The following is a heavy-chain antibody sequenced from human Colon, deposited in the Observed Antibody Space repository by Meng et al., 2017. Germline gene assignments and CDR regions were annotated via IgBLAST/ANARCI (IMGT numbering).Heavy chain of an antibody. Sequence: QGQVVESGGGMVQSGVSLRLSCAVSGLNLCIYTMHWVRQAPGKGLEWVSVISYNGGHIYYADSVKGRFTISRDNSRSSVYLQMNSLRDEDTAVYYCASHGGGAWGLGTLVTVSS. D-gene: IGHD3-10*01. CDR3: ASHGGGA. CDR2: ISYNGGHI. CDR1: GLNLCIYT. V-gene: IGHV3-30*01. J-gene: IGHJ5*02.